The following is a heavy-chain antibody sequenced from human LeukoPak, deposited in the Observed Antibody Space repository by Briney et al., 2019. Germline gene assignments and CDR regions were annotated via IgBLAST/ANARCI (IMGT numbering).Heavy chain of an antibody. Sequence: GGSLRLFCAASGVTFSPYSMHWVRQAPGKGMEWVSFVSSSSSFINYADSVKGRFIISRDDAKNLLYLQMNSLRAEDTAVYYCARVVADDWLVDYWGQGTLVTVSA. CDR1: GVTFSPYS. D-gene: IGHD3-9*01. CDR3: ARVVADDWLVDY. V-gene: IGHV3-21*01. CDR2: VSSSSSFI. J-gene: IGHJ4*02.